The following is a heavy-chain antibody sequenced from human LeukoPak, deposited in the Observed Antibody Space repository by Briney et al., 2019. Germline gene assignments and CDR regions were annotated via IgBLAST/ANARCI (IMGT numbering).Heavy chain of an antibody. V-gene: IGHV1-18*01. CDR2: ISADNTNT. J-gene: IGHJ4*02. D-gene: IGHD2/OR15-2a*01. CDR1: GYTFTGYD. CDR3: ARAIPTSGFRTDY. Sequence: GASVKVSCKASGYTFTGYDISWVRPAPGQGLEWMGWISADNTNTNYAQKLQGRVTMTTDTSTRTAYMELRSLRSDDTALYYCARAIPTSGFRTDYWGQGTLVTVSS.